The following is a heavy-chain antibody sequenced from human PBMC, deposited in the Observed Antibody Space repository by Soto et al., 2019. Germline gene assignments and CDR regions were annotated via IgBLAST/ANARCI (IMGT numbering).Heavy chain of an antibody. J-gene: IGHJ5*02. Sequence: GGSLRLSCAASGFTFSSYAMHWVRQAPGKGLGWVAVISYDGSNKYYADSVKGRYTISRDNSKNRLYLQMNSLRAEDTAVYYCARGPGYYYDSSGFARKGPWGQGTLVTVS. CDR2: ISYDGSNK. CDR3: ARGPGYYYDSSGFARKGP. V-gene: IGHV3-30-3*01. CDR1: GFTFSSYA. D-gene: IGHD3-22*01.